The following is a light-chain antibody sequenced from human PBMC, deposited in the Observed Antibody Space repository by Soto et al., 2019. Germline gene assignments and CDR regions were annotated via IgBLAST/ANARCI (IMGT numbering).Light chain of an antibody. CDR1: QSVSSSY. Sequence: EIVLTQSPGTLSLSPGERATLSCRASQSVSSSYLAWYQQKPGQAPRLLIYGASTRATGIPARFSGSGSGTEFTLTISSLQSEDFALYSCQQYNNWPPWTFGQGTKVDIK. V-gene: IGKV3-15*01. CDR3: QQYNNWPPWT. CDR2: GAS. J-gene: IGKJ1*01.